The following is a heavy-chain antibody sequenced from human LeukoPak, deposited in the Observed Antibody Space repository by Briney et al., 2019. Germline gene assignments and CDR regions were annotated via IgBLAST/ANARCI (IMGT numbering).Heavy chain of an antibody. CDR1: GGSISSYY. CDR2: IYTSGST. CDR3: ARDRAYYYDSSVYYLGFDP. V-gene: IGHV4-4*07. Sequence: PSETLSLTCTVSGGSISSYYWSWIRQPAGKGLEWIGRIYTSGSTNYNPSLKSRVTMSVDTSKNQFSLKLSSVTAADTAVYYCARDRAYYYDSSVYYLGFDPWGQGTLVTVSS. J-gene: IGHJ5*02. D-gene: IGHD3-22*01.